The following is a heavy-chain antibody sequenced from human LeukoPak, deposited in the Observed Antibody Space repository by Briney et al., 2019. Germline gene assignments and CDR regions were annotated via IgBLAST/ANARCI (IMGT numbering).Heavy chain of an antibody. CDR3: ARDGPTASGSAY. Sequence: SVTVSFKASGGTFSSYAISWVRQAPGQGLEWMGAIIPIFGTTKYAQTFQGRVTITADESTSTAYMELSSLRSDDTAVYYCARDGPTASGSAYWGQGTLVTVSS. J-gene: IGHJ4*02. CDR1: GGTFSSYA. V-gene: IGHV1-69*13. D-gene: IGHD6-13*01. CDR2: IIPIFGTT.